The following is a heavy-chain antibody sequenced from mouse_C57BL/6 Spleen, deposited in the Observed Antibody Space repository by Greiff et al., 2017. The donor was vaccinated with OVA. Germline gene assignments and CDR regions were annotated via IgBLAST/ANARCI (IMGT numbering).Heavy chain of an antibody. V-gene: IGHV5-6*01. CDR1: GFTFSSYG. J-gene: IGHJ4*01. CDR3: ARQGSDAMDY. Sequence: EVQLQESGGDLVKPGGSLKLSCAASGFTFSSYGMSWVRQTPDKRLEWVATISSGGSYTYYPDSVKGRFTISRDNAKNTLYLQMSSLKSEDTAMYYCARQGSDAMDYWGQGTSVTVSS. CDR2: ISSGGSYT.